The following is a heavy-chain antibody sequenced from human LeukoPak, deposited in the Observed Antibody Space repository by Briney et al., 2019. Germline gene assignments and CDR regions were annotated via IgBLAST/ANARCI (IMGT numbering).Heavy chain of an antibody. V-gene: IGHV1-2*02. D-gene: IGHD2-2*01. CDR2: INPNTGDT. Sequence: ASVTVSCKASGYTFTGHFIHWVRQSPGQRLELMASINPNTGDTNYAPKFQGRVTVASDTSSSTAYMDISGLRSDDTALYYCAREASCDTTSCPQDYWGQGTLVTVS. CDR1: GYTFTGHF. J-gene: IGHJ4*02. CDR3: AREASCDTTSCPQDY.